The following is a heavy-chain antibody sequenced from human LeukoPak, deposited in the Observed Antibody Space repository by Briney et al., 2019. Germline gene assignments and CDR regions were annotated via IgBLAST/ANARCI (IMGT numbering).Heavy chain of an antibody. D-gene: IGHD1-26*01. CDR1: GFTFSSYA. Sequence: PGGSLRLSCAASGFTFSSYAMSWVRQAPGKGLEWVAVISYDGSNKYYADSVKGRFTISRDNSKNTLYLQMNSLRAEDTAVYYCAKDSVGATRNLGYFDYWGQGTLVTVSS. J-gene: IGHJ4*02. CDR2: ISYDGSNK. V-gene: IGHV3-30*18. CDR3: AKDSVGATRNLGYFDY.